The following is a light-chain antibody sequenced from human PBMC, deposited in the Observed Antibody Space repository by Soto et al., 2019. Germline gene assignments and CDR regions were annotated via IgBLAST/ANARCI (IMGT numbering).Light chain of an antibody. J-gene: IGLJ1*01. V-gene: IGLV2-8*01. Sequence: QSALTQPPSASGSPGQSVTISCTGTNDDVGGYVYVSWYQQHPGKAPKLLIYDVVRRPSGVPDRFSGSKSGNTASLTVSGLQAEDEADYYCTSYTSYTTLDVFGTGTKLTVL. CDR1: NDDVGGYVY. CDR3: TSYTSYTTLDV. CDR2: DVV.